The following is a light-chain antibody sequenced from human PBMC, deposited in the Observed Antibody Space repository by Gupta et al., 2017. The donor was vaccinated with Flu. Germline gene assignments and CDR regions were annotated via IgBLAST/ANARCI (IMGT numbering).Light chain of an antibody. CDR1: SSNIGNNY. Sequence: SLLPHPPSVSAAPGQRVTISCSGSSSNIGNNYLSWYQQLPGTAPKLLIYENNKRPSGIPDRFSGSKSGTSATLGITGLQTGDEAGYYCGSWDSSLSAWVFGGGTKLTVL. CDR3: GSWDSSLSAWV. V-gene: IGLV1-51*02. CDR2: ENN. J-gene: IGLJ3*02.